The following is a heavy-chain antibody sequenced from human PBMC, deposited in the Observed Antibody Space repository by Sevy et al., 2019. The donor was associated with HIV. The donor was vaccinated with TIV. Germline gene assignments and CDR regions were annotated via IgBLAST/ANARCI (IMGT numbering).Heavy chain of an antibody. CDR3: ARELPVGYCISTSCYPGGNWFHP. V-gene: IGHV3-30-3*01. J-gene: IGHJ5*02. CDR2: ISYDGSNK. Sequence: GGSLRLSCAASGFTFSSYAMHWVRQAPGKGLEWVAVISYDGSNKYYADSVKGRFTISRDNSKNTLYLQMNSLRAEDTAVYYCARELPVGYCISTSCYPGGNWFHPWGQGTLVTVSS. CDR1: GFTFSSYA. D-gene: IGHD2-2*03.